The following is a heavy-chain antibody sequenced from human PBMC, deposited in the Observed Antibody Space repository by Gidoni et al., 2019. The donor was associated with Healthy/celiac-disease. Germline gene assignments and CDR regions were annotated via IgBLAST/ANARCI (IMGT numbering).Heavy chain of an antibody. J-gene: IGHJ4*02. V-gene: IGHV3-21*01. CDR3: ARDQLWDSRDLDY. CDR2: ISSSSSYI. CDR1: GFTFSSYS. Sequence: EVQLVESGGGLVKPGGSLRLSCAASGFTFSSYSMNWVRQAPGKGLEWVSSISSSSSYIYYADSVKGRFTISRDNAKNSLYLQMNSLRAEDTAVYYCARDQLWDSRDLDYWGQGTLVTVSS. D-gene: IGHD3-22*01.